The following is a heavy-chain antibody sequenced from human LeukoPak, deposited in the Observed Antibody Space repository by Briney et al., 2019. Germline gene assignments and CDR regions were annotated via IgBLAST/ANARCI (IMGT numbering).Heavy chain of an antibody. V-gene: IGHV4-34*01. Sequence: PSETLSLTCAVYGGSFSGYYWSWIRQPPGKGLEWIGEINHSGSTTYNPSLKSRVTISVDTSKNQFSLKLRSVTAADTAVYYCAAPWLGTIHWFDPWGQGTLVTVSS. CDR1: GGSFSGYY. D-gene: IGHD6-19*01. CDR2: INHSGST. CDR3: AAPWLGTIHWFDP. J-gene: IGHJ5*02.